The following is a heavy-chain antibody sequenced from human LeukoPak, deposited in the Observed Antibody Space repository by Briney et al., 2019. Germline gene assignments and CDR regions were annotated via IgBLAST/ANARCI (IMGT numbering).Heavy chain of an antibody. CDR2: MNPNSGNT. D-gene: IGHD2-15*01. V-gene: IGHV1-8*02. CDR3: ARGKQSNRSGGFDP. Sequence: GASVKVSCKASGYTFTGYYIHWVRQAPGQGLEWMGWMNPNSGNTGYAQKFQGRVTMTRNTSISTAYMELSSLRSEDTAVYYCARGKQSNRSGGFDPWGQGTLVTVSS. CDR1: GYTFTGYY. J-gene: IGHJ5*02.